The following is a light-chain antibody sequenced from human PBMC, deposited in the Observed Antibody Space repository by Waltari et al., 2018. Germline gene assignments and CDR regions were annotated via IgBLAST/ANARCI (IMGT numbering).Light chain of an antibody. J-gene: IGKJ1*01. CDR1: QSVRSRY. CDR3: QQYGSSPWT. Sequence: EIVLTQSPGTLSLSPGERATLSCRARQSVRSRYLAWYQQKPGQAPRVLIHGASNRATGIPDRFSGSGSGTDFTLTISRLEPEDFAVYYCQQYGSSPWTFGQGTKVEIK. CDR2: GAS. V-gene: IGKV3-20*01.